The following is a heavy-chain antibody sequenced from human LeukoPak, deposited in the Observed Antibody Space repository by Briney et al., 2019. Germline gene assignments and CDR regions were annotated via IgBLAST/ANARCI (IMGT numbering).Heavy chain of an antibody. CDR3: ARYRIRYCSGGSCYKWFDP. CDR1: GGSISSGGYY. V-gene: IGHV4-31*03. Sequence: SQTLSLTCTVSGGSISSGGYYWSWTRQHPGTGLEWIGYIYYSGSTYYNPSLKSRVTISVDTSKNQFSLKLSSVTAADTAVYYCARYRIRYCSGGSCYKWFDPWGQGTLVTVSS. D-gene: IGHD2-15*01. J-gene: IGHJ5*02. CDR2: IYYSGST.